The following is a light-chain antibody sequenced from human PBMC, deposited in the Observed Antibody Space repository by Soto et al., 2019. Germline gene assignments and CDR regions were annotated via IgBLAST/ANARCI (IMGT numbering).Light chain of an antibody. CDR3: LSYTTGTTDV. CDR2: DVS. Sequence: QSVLTQPASVSGSPGQSITISCTGTSSDVGAYNHVSWFQHHPGKAPKLMIYDVSNRPSGVSNRFSGSKSGNTASLTISGLQAEDEADYYCLSYTTGTTDVFGTGTKLTVL. J-gene: IGLJ1*01. CDR1: SSDVGAYNH. V-gene: IGLV2-14*03.